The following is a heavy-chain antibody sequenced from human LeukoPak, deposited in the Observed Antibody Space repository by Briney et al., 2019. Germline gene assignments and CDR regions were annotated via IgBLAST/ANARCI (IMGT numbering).Heavy chain of an antibody. CDR2: IIPIFGKA. CDR1: GGTFSSYA. J-gene: IGHJ5*02. Sequence: GASVKVSCKASGGTFSSYAISWVRQAPGQGLEWMGGIIPIFGKANYAQKFQGGVTITTDESTSTAYMELSSLRSEDTAVYYFARAGSSWYLWFDPWRQGTLVTVSS. CDR3: ARAGSSWYLWFDP. V-gene: IGHV1-69*05. D-gene: IGHD6-13*01.